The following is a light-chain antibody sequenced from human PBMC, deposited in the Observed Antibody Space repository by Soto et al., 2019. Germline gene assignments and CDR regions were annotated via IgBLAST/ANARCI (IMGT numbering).Light chain of an antibody. Sequence: DIQMTQSPSSLSASXXDXXXXXXXAGQSISSYLNWYAQKPREAPKLLIYAASSLQSGVPSRFSGSGSGTDFTLTISSLQPEDFATYYCQQSYSTPITFGQGTRLEI. CDR2: AAS. CDR3: QQSYSTPIT. CDR1: QSISSY. J-gene: IGKJ5*01. V-gene: IGKV1-39*01.